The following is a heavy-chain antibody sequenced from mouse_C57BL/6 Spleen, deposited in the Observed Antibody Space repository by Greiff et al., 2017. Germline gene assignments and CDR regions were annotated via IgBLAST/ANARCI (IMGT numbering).Heavy chain of an antibody. CDR2: IYPGSGST. V-gene: IGHV1-55*01. CDR1: GYTFTSYW. D-gene: IGHD1-1*01. CDR3: ARDYYGSSYGFAY. J-gene: IGHJ3*01. Sequence: QVQLQQPGAELVKPGASVKMSCKASGYTFTSYWITWVKQRPGQGLEWIGDIYPGSGSTNYNEKFKSKDTLTVDTSSSTAYMQLSSLTSEDSAVYYCARDYYGSSYGFAYWGQGTLVTVSA.